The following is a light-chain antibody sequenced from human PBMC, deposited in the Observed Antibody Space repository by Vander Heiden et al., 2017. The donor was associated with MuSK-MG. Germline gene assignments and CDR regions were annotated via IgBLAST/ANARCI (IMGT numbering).Light chain of an antibody. Sequence: DIQMTQSPSTLSASVGDRVTITCRASQSITSWLAWYQQKPGKAPNLLIYKASSLESGVPSRFSGSGSGTEFTLTISSLQPDDFATYYCQQDNSYPWTFGQGTKVEIK. CDR1: QSITSW. V-gene: IGKV1-5*03. CDR3: QQDNSYPWT. CDR2: KAS. J-gene: IGKJ1*01.